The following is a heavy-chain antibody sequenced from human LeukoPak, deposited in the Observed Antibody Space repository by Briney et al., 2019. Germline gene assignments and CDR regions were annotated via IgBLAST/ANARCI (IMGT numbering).Heavy chain of an antibody. Sequence: SETLSLTCTVSGGSISSSSYYWGWIRQPPGKGLEWIGSIYYSGSTYYNPSLKSRVTISVDTSKNQFSLKLSSVTAADTAVYYCARGPPQNFDYWGQGTLVTVSS. CDR2: IYYSGST. J-gene: IGHJ4*02. V-gene: IGHV4-39*07. CDR1: GGSISSSSYY. CDR3: ARGPPQNFDY.